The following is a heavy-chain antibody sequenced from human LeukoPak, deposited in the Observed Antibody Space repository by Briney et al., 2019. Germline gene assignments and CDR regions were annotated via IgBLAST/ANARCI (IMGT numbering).Heavy chain of an antibody. Sequence: PSETLSLTCTVSGGSISSSSYYWGWIRQPPGKGLEWIGSIYYSGSTYYNPSLKSRVTISVDKSNNQFSLRLTTVTAADTAVYYCAKWTWNSPSGYNLFDPWGQGTLVTVSS. CDR2: IYYSGST. CDR3: AKWTWNSPSGYNLFDP. V-gene: IGHV4-39*07. D-gene: IGHD1-1*01. CDR1: GGSISSSSYY. J-gene: IGHJ5*02.